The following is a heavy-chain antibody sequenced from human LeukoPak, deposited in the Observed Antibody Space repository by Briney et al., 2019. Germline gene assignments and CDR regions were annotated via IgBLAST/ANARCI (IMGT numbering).Heavy chain of an antibody. CDR1: EFTFSTYW. D-gene: IGHD3-3*01. CDR3: AKGGYDFWSGYPDYFDY. Sequence: PGGSLRLSCAASEFTFSTYWMHWVRQAPGKGLVWVSWITGDGSSTRYADSVKGRFTISRDNAKNTLYLQVNSLRAEDTAVYYCAKGGYDFWSGYPDYFDYWGQGTLVTVSS. V-gene: IGHV3-74*01. CDR2: ITGDGSST. J-gene: IGHJ4*02.